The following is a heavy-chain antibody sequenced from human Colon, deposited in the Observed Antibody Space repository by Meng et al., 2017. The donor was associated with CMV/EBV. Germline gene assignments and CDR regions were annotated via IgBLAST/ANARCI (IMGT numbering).Heavy chain of an antibody. V-gene: IGHV3-9*01. J-gene: IGHJ3*01. CDR1: GFTFDDYA. D-gene: IGHD7-27*01. CDR3: AKDVVTGDGADAFDV. CDR2: VSGNGDTR. Sequence: GGSLRLSCTASGFTFDDYAMHWVRQAPGKGLEWVSGVSGNGDTRGYADSVKGRFTMSRDNAKNSLYLLMNGLRAEDTALYYCAKDVVTGDGADAFDVWGQGTMVTVSS.